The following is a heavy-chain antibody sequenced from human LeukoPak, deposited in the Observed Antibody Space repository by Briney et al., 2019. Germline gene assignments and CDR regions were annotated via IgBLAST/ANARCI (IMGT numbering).Heavy chain of an antibody. Sequence: GGSLRLSCAASGFTFSSYAMSWVRQAPGKALEWVSAISGSGGTTYYADSVKGRFTISRDNSNNTLYLQMNSLRAEDTAIYYCAKATSGWAYYAYDYWGQGTLVTVSS. D-gene: IGHD6-19*01. J-gene: IGHJ4*02. V-gene: IGHV3-23*01. CDR1: GFTFSSYA. CDR3: AKATSGWAYYAYDY. CDR2: ISGSGGTT.